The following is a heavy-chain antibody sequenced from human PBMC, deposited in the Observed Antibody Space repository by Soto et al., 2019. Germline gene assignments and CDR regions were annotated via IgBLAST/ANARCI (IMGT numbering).Heavy chain of an antibody. Sequence: SETLSLTCAVSGGSISSGGYSWSWIRQPPGKGLEWIGYIYHSGSTYYNPSLKSRVTISVDRSKNQFSLKLSSVTAADTAVHYCASFGDWQLAHLVWGQGTTVTVSS. D-gene: IGHD6-6*01. CDR2: IYHSGST. J-gene: IGHJ6*02. CDR3: ASFGDWQLAHLV. CDR1: GGSISSGGYS. V-gene: IGHV4-30-2*01.